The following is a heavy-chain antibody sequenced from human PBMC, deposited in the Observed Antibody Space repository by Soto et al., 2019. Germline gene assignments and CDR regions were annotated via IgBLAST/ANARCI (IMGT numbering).Heavy chain of an antibody. CDR1: GDSISSGGYS. D-gene: IGHD3-22*01. CDR3: ARDNRSGYYFDY. CDR2: IYQSGTT. V-gene: IGHV4-30-2*01. J-gene: IGHJ4*02. Sequence: SETLSLTCNVSGDSISSGGYSWNWIRQPPGKGLEWIGNIYQSGTTDYNPSLKSRVTISVDRSKNQFSLKLSSVTAADTAVYYCARDNRSGYYFDYWGQGTLVTVSS.